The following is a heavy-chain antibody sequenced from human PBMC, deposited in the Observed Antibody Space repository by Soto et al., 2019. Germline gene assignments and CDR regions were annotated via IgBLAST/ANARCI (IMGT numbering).Heavy chain of an antibody. CDR2: IYYSGST. J-gene: IGHJ4*02. D-gene: IGHD2-15*01. CDR3: ARRWGRSFDY. Sequence: QVQLQESGPGPVKPSETLSLTCTVSGGSISNYYWSWIRQPPGKGLEWIGYIYYSGSTNYNPSLKSRVTISVDTSKNQFSLKLSSVTAADTAVYYCARRWGRSFDYWGQGTLVTVSS. V-gene: IGHV4-59*08. CDR1: GGSISNYY.